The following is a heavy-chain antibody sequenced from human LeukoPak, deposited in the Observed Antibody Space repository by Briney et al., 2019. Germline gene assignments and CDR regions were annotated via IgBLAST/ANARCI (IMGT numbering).Heavy chain of an antibody. V-gene: IGHV3-7*01. CDR2: IKQDGSEE. CDR1: GFTFSSFW. CDR3: ARDRGSGSYYSQD. Sequence: PGGSLRLSCAASGFTFSSFWMTWVRQAPGKGLEWVANIKQDGSEEHYADSVKGRFIISRDNAKNSLYLQMNSLRAEDTAVYYCARDRGSGSYYSQDWGQGTLVTVSS. D-gene: IGHD3-10*01. J-gene: IGHJ4*02.